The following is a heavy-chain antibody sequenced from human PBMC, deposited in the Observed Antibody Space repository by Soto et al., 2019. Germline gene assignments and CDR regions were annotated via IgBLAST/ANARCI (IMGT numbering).Heavy chain of an antibody. V-gene: IGHV4-31*03. Sequence: SETLSLTCTVSGGSISSGGYYWSWIRQHPGKGLEWIGYIYYSGSTYYNPSLKSRVTISVDTSKNQFSLKLSSVTAADTAVYYCARDSSSSGYSRDHGMDVWGQGTTVTVSS. CDR1: GGSISSGGYY. J-gene: IGHJ6*02. CDR2: IYYSGST. CDR3: ARDSSSSGYSRDHGMDV. D-gene: IGHD3-22*01.